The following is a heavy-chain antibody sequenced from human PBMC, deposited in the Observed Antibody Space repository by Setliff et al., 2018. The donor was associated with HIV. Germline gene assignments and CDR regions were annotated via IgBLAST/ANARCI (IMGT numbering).Heavy chain of an antibody. J-gene: IGHJ4*02. CDR1: GITFGNAW. CDR2: IKSKADGGAT. D-gene: IGHD3-10*01. V-gene: IGHV3-15*01. CDR3: TTDLIIRGVIIDGALR. Sequence: GESLKISCAVSGITFGNAWMSWVRQAPGKGLEWVGRIKSKADGGATDYAAPVKGRFPISRDDSKNMLYLQMNSLETEDTAVYYCTTDLIIRGVIIDGALRWGQGTLVTVSS.